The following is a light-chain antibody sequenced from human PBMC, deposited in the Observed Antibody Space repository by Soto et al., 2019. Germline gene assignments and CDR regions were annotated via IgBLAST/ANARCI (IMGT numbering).Light chain of an antibody. Sequence: QSALTQPASVSGSPGQSITISCTGTSSDVGGYNYVSWYQQHPGKAPKLMIYDVSNRPSGVSNRFSGSKSGNTASLTISGLQAEDEADYYCQSYDSSLPVIFGGGTKLTVL. CDR3: QSYDSSLPVI. CDR1: SSDVGGYNY. V-gene: IGLV2-14*01. J-gene: IGLJ2*01. CDR2: DVS.